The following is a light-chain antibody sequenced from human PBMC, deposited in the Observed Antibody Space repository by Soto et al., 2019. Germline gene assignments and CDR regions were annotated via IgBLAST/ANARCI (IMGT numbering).Light chain of an antibody. J-gene: IGKJ5*01. CDR2: GAS. Sequence: EIVLTQSPGTLSLSPRERATLSCRASQSVSSSYLAWYQQKPGQSPRLLIYGASSRATGIPDRFSGSGSGTDFTLTISRLEPEDFAVFYSHQYDSSLITFGQGTRLEIK. V-gene: IGKV3-20*01. CDR1: QSVSSSY. CDR3: HQYDSSLIT.